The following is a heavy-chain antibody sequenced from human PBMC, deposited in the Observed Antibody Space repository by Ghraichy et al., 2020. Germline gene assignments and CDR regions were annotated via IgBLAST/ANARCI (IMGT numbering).Heavy chain of an antibody. CDR1: GYTFTNYG. CDR3: ARGINWFDP. D-gene: IGHD3-16*01. J-gene: IGHJ5*02. CDR2: IRYNGNT. Sequence: ASGKVSCKASGYTFTNYGITWVRQAPGQGLEWVGWIRYNGNTNYAENLQARVSMTTDISTSTAYMELRSLRSDDTAVYYCARGINWFDPWGQGTLVTVSS. V-gene: IGHV1-18*04.